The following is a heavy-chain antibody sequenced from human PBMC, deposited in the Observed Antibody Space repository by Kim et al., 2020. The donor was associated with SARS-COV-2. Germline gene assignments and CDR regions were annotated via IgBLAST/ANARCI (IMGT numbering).Heavy chain of an antibody. J-gene: IGHJ6*02. V-gene: IGHV3-23*01. CDR3: ARARLGSVLEDYYGIDV. CDR1: GFTFSSYA. CDR2: ISGSGGST. D-gene: IGHD1-26*01. Sequence: GGSLRLSCAASGFTFSSYAMSWVRQAPGKGLEWVSAISGSGGSTYYADSVKGRFTISRDNSKNTLYLQMNSLRAEDTAVYYCARARLGSVLEDYYGIDVWGQGTTVTVSS.